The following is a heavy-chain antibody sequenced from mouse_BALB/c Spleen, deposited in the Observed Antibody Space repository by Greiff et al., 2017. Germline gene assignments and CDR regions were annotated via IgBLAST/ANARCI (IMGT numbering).Heavy chain of an antibody. Sequence: VKLVESGPGLVQPSQSLSITCTASGFSLTSYGVHWVRQSPGKGLEWLGVIWSGGSTDYNAAFISRLSISKDNSKSQVFFKMNSLEANDTAIYYCARGDYYRGDYWGQGTSVTVSS. D-gene: IGHD2-14*01. CDR3: ARGDYYRGDY. J-gene: IGHJ4*01. CDR2: IWSGGST. CDR1: GFSLTSYG. V-gene: IGHV2-2*02.